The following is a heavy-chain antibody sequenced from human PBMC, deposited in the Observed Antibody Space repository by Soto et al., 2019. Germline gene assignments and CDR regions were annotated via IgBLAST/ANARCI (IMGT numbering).Heavy chain of an antibody. V-gene: IGHV3-48*04. CDR2: ISISSSTR. CDR3: ARDYGKLNP. D-gene: IGHD2-15*01. J-gene: IGHJ5*02. CDR1: GFTFSSYV. Sequence: GGSLRLSCAASGFTFSSYVINWVRQAPGKGLEWVSYISISSSTRYYAESVKGRFTISRDNAKNSLYLQMNSLRAEDTALYYCARDYGKLNPWGQGTLVTVSS.